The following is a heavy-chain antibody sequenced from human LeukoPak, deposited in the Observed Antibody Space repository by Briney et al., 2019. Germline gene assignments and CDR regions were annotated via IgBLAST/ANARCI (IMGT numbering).Heavy chain of an antibody. D-gene: IGHD6-13*01. CDR2: INPNSGDT. Sequence: ASVKVSCKASGYTFTGNYMHWVRQAPGQGLEWMGWINPNSGDTHYAQNLQGRVTMTRDTSISTAYMELSRLTSDDTAIYYCARGQGSSWFDYWGQRTLVSVSS. J-gene: IGHJ5*01. V-gene: IGHV1-2*02. CDR3: ARGQGSSWFDY. CDR1: GYTFTGNY.